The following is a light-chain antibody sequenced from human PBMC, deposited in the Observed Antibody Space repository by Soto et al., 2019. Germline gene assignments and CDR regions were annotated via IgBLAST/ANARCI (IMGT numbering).Light chain of an antibody. V-gene: IGLV2-14*01. CDR2: EVS. Sequence: QSVLTQPASVSGSPGQSITISCTGTGSYVGGYNYVSWYQQHPGKTPKLMIYEVSNRPSGVSNRFSGSKSGNTASLTISGLQAEDEADYYCSSYTSSGTRVFGTGTKVTVL. CDR1: GSYVGGYNY. CDR3: SSYTSSGTRV. J-gene: IGLJ1*01.